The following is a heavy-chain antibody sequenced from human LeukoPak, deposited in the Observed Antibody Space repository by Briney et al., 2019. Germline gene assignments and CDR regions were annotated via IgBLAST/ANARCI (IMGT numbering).Heavy chain of an antibody. CDR1: GFALDEHV. CDR3: ARAPITSPFYFDY. CDR2: INWSGGST. Sequence: GGSLRLSCTASGFALDEHVMSWGRQVPGKGLEWVSGINWSGGSTGYADPLRGRFTTSRDNVKNSLYLQMDSLRAEDTALYYCARAPITSPFYFDYWGQGTLVTVSS. D-gene: IGHD2-2*01. V-gene: IGHV3-20*04. J-gene: IGHJ4*02.